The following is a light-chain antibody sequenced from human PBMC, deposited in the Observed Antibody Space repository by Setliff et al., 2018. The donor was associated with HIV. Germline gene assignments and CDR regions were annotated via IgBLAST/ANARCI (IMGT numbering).Light chain of an antibody. CDR1: SSNIGSNI. CDR3: ATWDDSLNGPV. V-gene: IGLV1-44*01. J-gene: IGLJ3*02. Sequence: QSVLTQPPSASGTPGQRVTISCSGSSSNIGSNIVNWYQQLPGTAPKLLIYTNNQRPSGVPDRFSGSKSGTSASLATIGLQSEDEAHYYCATWDDSLNGPVFGGGTKVTV. CDR2: TNN.